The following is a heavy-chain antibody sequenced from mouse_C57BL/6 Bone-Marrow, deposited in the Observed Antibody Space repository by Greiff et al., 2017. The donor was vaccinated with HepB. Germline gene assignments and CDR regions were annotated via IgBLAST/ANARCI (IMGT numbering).Heavy chain of an antibody. CDR2: IDPSDSYT. Sequence: QVQLQQPGAELVKPGASVKLSCKASGYTFTSYWMQWVKQRPGQGLEWIGEIDPSDSYTNYNQKLKGKATLTVDTSSSTAYMQLSSLTSEDSAVYYCARDYYGSSGDWYFDVWGTGTTVTVSS. CDR1: GYTFTSYW. J-gene: IGHJ1*03. V-gene: IGHV1-50*01. CDR3: ARDYYGSSGDWYFDV. D-gene: IGHD1-1*01.